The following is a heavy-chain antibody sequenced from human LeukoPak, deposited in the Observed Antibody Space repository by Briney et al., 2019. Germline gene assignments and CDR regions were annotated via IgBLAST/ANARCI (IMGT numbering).Heavy chain of an antibody. V-gene: IGHV1-18*01. CDR1: GYTFTSYG. J-gene: IGHJ3*02. CDR3: ARTDWGRLTTVTTQDAFDI. Sequence: ASVKVSRKASGYTFTSYGISWVRQAPGQGLEWMGWISAYNGNTNYAQKLQGRVTMTTDTSTSTAYMELRSLRSDDTAVYYCARTDWGRLTTVTTQDAFDIWGQGTMVTVSS. CDR2: ISAYNGNT. D-gene: IGHD4-17*01.